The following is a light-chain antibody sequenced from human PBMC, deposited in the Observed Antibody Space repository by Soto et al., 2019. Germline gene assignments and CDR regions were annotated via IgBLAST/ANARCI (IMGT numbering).Light chain of an antibody. CDR1: QNVGTN. J-gene: IGKJ4*01. Sequence: EIVMTQSPATLSVSPGERATLSCRASQNVGTNLAWYQQKPGQAPRLLIYDASTRATGIPARFSGSGSGTEFTLTISSLQSEDFAIYYCQQSINWPPLTFGGGTKVEIK. CDR2: DAS. V-gene: IGKV3-15*01. CDR3: QQSINWPPLT.